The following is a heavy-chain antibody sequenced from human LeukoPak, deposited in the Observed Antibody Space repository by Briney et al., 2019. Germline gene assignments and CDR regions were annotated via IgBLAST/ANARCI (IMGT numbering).Heavy chain of an antibody. CDR3: AGLYGSGSYYNGAFDY. J-gene: IGHJ4*02. V-gene: IGHV1-69*04. CDR1: GYTFTSYA. D-gene: IGHD3-10*01. CDR2: IIPILGIA. Sequence: SVKVSCKASGYTFTSYAISWVRQAPGQGLEWMGRIIPILGIANYAQKFQGRVTITADKSTSTAYMELSSLRSEDTAVYYCAGLYGSGSYYNGAFDYWGQGTLVTVSS.